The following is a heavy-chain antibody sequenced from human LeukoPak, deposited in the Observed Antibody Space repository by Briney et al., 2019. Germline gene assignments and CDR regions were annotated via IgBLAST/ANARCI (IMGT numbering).Heavy chain of an antibody. V-gene: IGHV3-7*04. CDR2: IKEDGSEK. CDR3: ARAGYSNSCFDY. CDR1: RFTFSRYW. D-gene: IGHD6-13*01. Sequence: GGSLRLSCAASRFTFSRYWISWVRQAPGRGLEWVANIKEDGSEKDYVDSVKGRFTISRDGAKNSLHLQMNSLRAEDTVVYYCARAGYSNSCFDYWGQGTLVTVSS. J-gene: IGHJ4*02.